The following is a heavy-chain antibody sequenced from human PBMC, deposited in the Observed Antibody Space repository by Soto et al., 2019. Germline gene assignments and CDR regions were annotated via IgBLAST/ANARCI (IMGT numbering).Heavy chain of an antibody. Sequence: GGSLRLSCAASGFTFSSYWMSWVRQAPGKGLEWVANIKQDGSEKYYVDSVKGRFTISRDNAKNSLYLQMNSLRAEDTAVYYCARDLTTVTTCYYYYGMDVWGQGPTVTVSS. J-gene: IGHJ6*02. CDR3: ARDLTTVTTCYYYYGMDV. D-gene: IGHD4-4*01. CDR1: GFTFSSYW. V-gene: IGHV3-7*01. CDR2: IKQDGSEK.